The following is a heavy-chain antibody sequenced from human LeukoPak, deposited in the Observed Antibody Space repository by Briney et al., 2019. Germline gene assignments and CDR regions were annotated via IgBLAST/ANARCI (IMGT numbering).Heavy chain of an antibody. J-gene: IGHJ4*02. CDR1: GGTFSSYA. CDR3: ARDRGGGNWSDYFDY. CDR2: IIPIFGTA. V-gene: IGHV1-69*13. D-gene: IGHD4-23*01. Sequence: SVKVSCKASGGTFSSYAISWVRQAPGQGLEWMGGIIPIFGTANYAQKFQGRVTITADESTSTAYMELSSLRSEDTAVYYCARDRGGGNWSDYFDYWGQGTLVTVSS.